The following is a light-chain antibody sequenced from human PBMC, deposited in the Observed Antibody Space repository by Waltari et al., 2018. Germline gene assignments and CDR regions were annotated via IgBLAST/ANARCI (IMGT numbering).Light chain of an antibody. CDR1: SRDVGIYNR. Sequence: QSTLTQPRSVSGSPGQSVTISCTGTSRDVGIYNRLSWYQQSPGPAPTLIIYEVYNRPAGAPDRFSGSKSGNTASLTISGLQAEDEADYYCCSNAGTLAWVFAGGTKLTVL. J-gene: IGLJ3*02. V-gene: IGLV2-11*01. CDR2: EVY. CDR3: CSNAGTLAWV.